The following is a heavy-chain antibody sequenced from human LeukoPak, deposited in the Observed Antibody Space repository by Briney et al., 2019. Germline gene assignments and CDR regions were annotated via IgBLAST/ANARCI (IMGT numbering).Heavy chain of an antibody. CDR1: GFTFSSYG. CDR3: AKESSYYDFWSGYYTRELDY. Sequence: PGGSLRLSCAASGFTFSSYGMHWVRQAPGKGLEWVSAISGSGGSTYYADSVKGRFTISRDNSKNTLYLQMNSLRAEDTAVYYCAKESSYYDFWSGYYTRELDYWGQGTLVTVSS. V-gene: IGHV3-23*01. J-gene: IGHJ4*02. CDR2: ISGSGGST. D-gene: IGHD3-3*01.